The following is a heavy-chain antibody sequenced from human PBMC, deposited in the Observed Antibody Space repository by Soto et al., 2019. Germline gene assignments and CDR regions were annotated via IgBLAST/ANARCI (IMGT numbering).Heavy chain of an antibody. J-gene: IGHJ6*02. V-gene: IGHV1-69*01. Sequence: QVQLVQSGAEVKKPGSSVKVSCKASGGTFSSYAISWVRQAPGQGLEWMGGIIPIFGTANYAPKFKGRVTITEDDSTSTAYMELSSLRSEDTAVYYCARDPSSRGPGYGDSDYYYYGMDVWGQGPTVTVSS. D-gene: IGHD4-17*01. CDR3: ARDPSSRGPGYGDSDYYYYGMDV. CDR1: GGTFSSYA. CDR2: IIPIFGTA.